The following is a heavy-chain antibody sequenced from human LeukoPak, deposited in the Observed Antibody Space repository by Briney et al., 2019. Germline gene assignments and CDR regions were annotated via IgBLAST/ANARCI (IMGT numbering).Heavy chain of an antibody. V-gene: IGHV3-21*01. D-gene: IGHD3-3*01. CDR2: ISSSSSYI. CDR3: AATYYDFWSGDAH. Sequence: GGSLRLSCAASGIIFSSYSMNWVRQAPGKGLEWVSPISSSSSYIYYADSVKGRFTISRDNAKNSLYLQMNSLRAEDTAVYYCAATYYDFWSGDAHWGQGTLVTVSS. J-gene: IGHJ4*02. CDR1: GIIFSSYS.